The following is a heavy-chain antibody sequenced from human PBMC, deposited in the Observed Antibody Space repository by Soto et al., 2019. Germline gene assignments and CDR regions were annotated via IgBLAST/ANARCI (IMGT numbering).Heavy chain of an antibody. CDR2: IYYSGST. CDR3: ARVNTAMASPFDY. V-gene: IGHV4-61*01. J-gene: IGHJ4*02. D-gene: IGHD5-18*01. CDR1: GGSVSSGSYY. Sequence: QVQLQESGPGLVKPSETLSLTCTVSGGSVSSGSYYWSWIRQPPGKGLEWIGYIYYSGSTNYNPSLKSRVTISVDTSKNQFSLKLSSVTAADTAVYYCARVNTAMASPFDYWGQGTLVTVSS.